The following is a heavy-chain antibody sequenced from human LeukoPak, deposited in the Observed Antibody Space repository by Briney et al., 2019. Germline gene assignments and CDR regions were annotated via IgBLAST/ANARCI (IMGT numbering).Heavy chain of an antibody. J-gene: IGHJ4*02. CDR1: GYTFPSYF. V-gene: IGHV1-46*01. D-gene: IGHD6-6*01. CDR3: ARTAARRFDY. Sequence: ASVKVSCTASGYTFPSYFMHWVRQAPGQGLEWMGIINPTSGSTTYAQKFQGRVTMTRDTSTSTVYMELSSLRSDDTAVYYCARTAARRFDYWGQGTLVTVSS. CDR2: INPTSGST.